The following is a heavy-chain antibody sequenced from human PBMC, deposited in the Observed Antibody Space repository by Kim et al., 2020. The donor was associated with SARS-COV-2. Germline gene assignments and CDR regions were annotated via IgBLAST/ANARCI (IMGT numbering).Heavy chain of an antibody. CDR3: AKTGQLDY. J-gene: IGHJ4*02. D-gene: IGHD6-13*01. V-gene: IGHV3-23*01. Sequence: GGSLILSCAASGFTFSTYAMSWVRQAPRRGLEWVSTITGNGAATYYADSVRGRFTISRDNSKNTLSLQMNSLRAEDTALYYCAKTGQLDYWGQGTLVTVSS. CDR2: ITGNGAAT. CDR1: GFTFSTYA.